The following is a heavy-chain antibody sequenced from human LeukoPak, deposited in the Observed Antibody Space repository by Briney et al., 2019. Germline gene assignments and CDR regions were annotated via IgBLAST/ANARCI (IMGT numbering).Heavy chain of an antibody. D-gene: IGHD1-1*01. CDR1: GFTFSSYE. V-gene: IGHV3-48*03. Sequence: GGSLRLSCAASGFTFSSYEMNWVRQAPGKGLEWVSYISSSGSTIYYADSVKGRFTISRDNAKNTLFLQMTSLRTEDTGVYYCARDWNWNGYFDYWGQGTLVTVSS. CDR2: ISSSGSTI. CDR3: ARDWNWNGYFDY. J-gene: IGHJ4*02.